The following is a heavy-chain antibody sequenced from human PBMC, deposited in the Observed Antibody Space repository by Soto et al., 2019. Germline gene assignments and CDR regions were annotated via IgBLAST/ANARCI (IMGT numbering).Heavy chain of an antibody. J-gene: IGHJ4*02. CDR3: ARELLTASY. CDR1: GFTFSSNS. V-gene: IGHV3-48*02. Sequence: EIQLVESGGGLVQPGGSLRLSCAASGFTFSSNSMNWVRQAPGKGLEWISYIDSRSGTIYYADSVKCRFTISRDNAKNSLYLQINSLRDEDTAVYYCARELLTASYWGQGTLVTVSS. CDR2: IDSRSGTI.